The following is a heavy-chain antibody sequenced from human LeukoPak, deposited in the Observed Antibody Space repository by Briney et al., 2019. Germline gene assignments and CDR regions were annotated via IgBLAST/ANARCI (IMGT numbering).Heavy chain of an antibody. CDR2: INPDGSAK. CDR3: ARHFSTYSYGLDV. Sequence: PGGSLRLPCAASGFTFSNFWMSWVRQAPGKGLEWVANINPDGSAKYYVDSVKGRFTISRDNAENSLYLQMNSLRPEDTAVYYCARHFSTYSYGLDVWGQGTTVTVSS. CDR1: GFTFSNFW. V-gene: IGHV3-7*01. D-gene: IGHD3-3*02. J-gene: IGHJ6*02.